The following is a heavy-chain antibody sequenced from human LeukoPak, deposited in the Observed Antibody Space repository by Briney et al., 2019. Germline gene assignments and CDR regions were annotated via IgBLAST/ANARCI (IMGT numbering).Heavy chain of an antibody. CDR2: IKPDGGEK. V-gene: IGHV3-7*04. J-gene: IGHJ4*02. CDR3: ARVVGTDEGADY. D-gene: IGHD1-7*01. Sequence: QPGGSLRLSCAASGFTFRHYWMNWVRQASGKGLEWVANIKPDGGEKRYADSVKGRFTISRDNAENSLYLQMNSLRAEDTAVYYCARVVGTDEGADYWGQGTLVTVSS. CDR1: GFTFRHYW.